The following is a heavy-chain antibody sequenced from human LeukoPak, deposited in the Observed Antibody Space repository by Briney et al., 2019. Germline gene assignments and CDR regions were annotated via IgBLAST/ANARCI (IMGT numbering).Heavy chain of an antibody. CDR1: GFTFSSYW. J-gene: IGHJ4*02. D-gene: IGHD3-3*01. V-gene: IGHV3-7*01. Sequence: GGSLRLSCAASGFTFSSYWMSWVRQAPGKGLEWVANIKQDGSEKYYVDSVKGRFTISRDNAKNSLYLQMNSLRAEDTAVYYCARPLIFGVVRWFDYWGQGTLVTVSS. CDR3: ARPLIFGVVRWFDY. CDR2: IKQDGSEK.